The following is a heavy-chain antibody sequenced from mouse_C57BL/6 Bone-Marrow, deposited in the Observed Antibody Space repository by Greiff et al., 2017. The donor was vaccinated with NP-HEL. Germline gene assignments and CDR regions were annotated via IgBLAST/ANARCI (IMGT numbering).Heavy chain of an antibody. Sequence: QVQLQQPGAELVKPGASVKLSCKASGYTFTSYWMHWVKQRPGQGLEWIGMIHPNSGSTNYNEKFKSKATLTVDKSSSTAYMQLSSLTSEDSAVYYCASSYGNYYFDYWGEGTTLTVSS. D-gene: IGHD2-1*01. CDR2: IHPNSGST. V-gene: IGHV1-64*01. J-gene: IGHJ2*01. CDR3: ASSYGNYYFDY. CDR1: GYTFTSYW.